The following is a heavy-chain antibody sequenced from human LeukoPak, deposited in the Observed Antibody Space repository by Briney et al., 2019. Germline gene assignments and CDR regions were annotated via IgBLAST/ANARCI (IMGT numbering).Heavy chain of an antibody. V-gene: IGHV4-59*12. J-gene: IGHJ4*02. Sequence: SESLSLTCTVSGGSISSYYWSWIRQPPGKGLEWIGYIYYSGSTNYNPSLKSRVTMSVDTSKNQFSLKLSSVTAADTAVYYCARGRYYGSGRLYYFDYWGQGTLVTVSS. CDR1: GGSISSYY. CDR3: ARGRYYGSGRLYYFDY. D-gene: IGHD3-10*01. CDR2: IYYSGST.